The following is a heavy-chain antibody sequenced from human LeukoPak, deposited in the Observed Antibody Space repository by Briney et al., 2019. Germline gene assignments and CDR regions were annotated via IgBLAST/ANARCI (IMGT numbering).Heavy chain of an antibody. Sequence: PSETLSLTCAVYGGSFSGYYWSWIRQPPGKGLEWIGEINHSGGTNYNPSLKSRVTISVDTSKNQFSLKLSSVTAADTAVYYCARGYSSSWRTIDYWGQGTLVTVSP. J-gene: IGHJ4*02. CDR1: GGSFSGYY. D-gene: IGHD6-13*01. CDR3: ARGYSSSWRTIDY. CDR2: INHSGGT. V-gene: IGHV4-34*01.